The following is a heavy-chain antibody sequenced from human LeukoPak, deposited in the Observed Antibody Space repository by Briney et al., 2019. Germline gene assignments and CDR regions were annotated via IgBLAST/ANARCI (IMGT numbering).Heavy chain of an antibody. J-gene: IGHJ4*02. D-gene: IGHD6-19*01. CDR1: GFTFSRYG. CDR2: IWYDGSNK. Sequence: GRSLRLSCAASGFTFSRYGMHWVRQAPGKGLEWVAVIWYDGSNKYYADSVKGRFTISRDNSKNTLYLQMNSLRAEDTAVYYCARGHSSGWASPFDYWGQGTLVTVSS. CDR3: ARGHSSGWASPFDY. V-gene: IGHV3-33*01.